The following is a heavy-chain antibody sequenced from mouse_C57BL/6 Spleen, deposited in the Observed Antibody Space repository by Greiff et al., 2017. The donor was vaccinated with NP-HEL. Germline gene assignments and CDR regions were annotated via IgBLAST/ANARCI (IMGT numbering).Heavy chain of an antibody. CDR1: GYTFTDYE. J-gene: IGHJ2*01. Sequence: LQESGAELVRPGASVTLSCKASGYTFTDYEMHWVKQTPVHGLEWIGAIDPETGGTAYNQKFKGKAILTADKSSSTAYMELRSLTSEDSAVYYCTRGMYWGQGTTLTVSS. V-gene: IGHV1-15*01. CDR3: TRGMY. CDR2: IDPETGGT.